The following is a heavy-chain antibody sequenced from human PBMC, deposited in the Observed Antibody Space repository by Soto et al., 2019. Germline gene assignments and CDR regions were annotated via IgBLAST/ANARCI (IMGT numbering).Heavy chain of an antibody. V-gene: IGHV5-51*01. CDR2: IYPGDSDT. CDR1: GYSFTNYW. D-gene: IGHD3-22*01. Sequence: GEPLKISCKGSGYSFTNYWIGWVRQMPGKGLEWMGIIYPGDSDTRYSPSFQGQVTISADKSISTAYLQWSSLKASDTAMYYCARXVSDSSGYYAHPRGVDVWGQGTTVTVSS. J-gene: IGHJ6*02. CDR3: ARXVSDSSGYYAHPRGVDV.